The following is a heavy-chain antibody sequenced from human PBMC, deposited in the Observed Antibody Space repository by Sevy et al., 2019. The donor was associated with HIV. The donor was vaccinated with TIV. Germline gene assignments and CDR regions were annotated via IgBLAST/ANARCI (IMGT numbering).Heavy chain of an antibody. V-gene: IGHV3-7*04. J-gene: IGHJ4*02. D-gene: IGHD6-19*01. CDR2: INEDGSVK. CDR1: GFTFRTYW. CDR3: VRAIQNSVSY. Sequence: GGSLRLSCEASGFTFRTYWMNWVRQAPGKGLEWVANINEDGSVKYYVDSVKGRFTISRDNAKNSVYLQMNSLRAEDAALYYCVRAIQNSVSYWGQGTLVTVSS.